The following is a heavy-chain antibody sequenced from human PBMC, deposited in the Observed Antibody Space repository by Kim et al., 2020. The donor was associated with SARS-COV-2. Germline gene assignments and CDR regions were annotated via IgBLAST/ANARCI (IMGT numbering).Heavy chain of an antibody. CDR1: GFTFSSYE. J-gene: IGHJ6*02. CDR3: AREIMVRGVNGYYYYGMDV. V-gene: IGHV3-48*03. Sequence: GGSLRLSCAASGFTFSSYEMNWVRQAPGKGLEWVSYISSSGSTIYYADSVKGRFTISRDNAKNSLYLQMNSLRAEDTAVYYCAREIMVRGVNGYYYYGMDVWGQGTTVTDSS. CDR2: ISSSGSTI. D-gene: IGHD3-10*01.